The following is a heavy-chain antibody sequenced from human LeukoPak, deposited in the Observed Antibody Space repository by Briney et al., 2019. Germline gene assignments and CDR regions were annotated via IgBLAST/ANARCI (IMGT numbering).Heavy chain of an antibody. D-gene: IGHD2-15*01. J-gene: IGHJ4*02. Sequence: GGSLRLSCAASGFTFSSYWMSWVRQAPGKGLEWVAKIKEDGSDKYYVDSVKGRFTISRDNAKNSLYLEMNSLRAEDTAVYYCARGGGSLGYWGQGTLVTVSS. CDR1: GFTFSSYW. V-gene: IGHV3-7*04. CDR2: IKEDGSDK. CDR3: ARGGGSLGY.